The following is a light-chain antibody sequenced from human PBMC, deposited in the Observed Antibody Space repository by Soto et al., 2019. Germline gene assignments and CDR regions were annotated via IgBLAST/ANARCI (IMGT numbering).Light chain of an antibody. J-gene: IGLJ1*01. CDR1: SSNIGATYA. CDR3: QSYDSGLSGPV. V-gene: IGLV1-40*01. Sequence: QSVLTQPPSVSGAPGQRVTISCFGSSSNIGATYAVHWYQQLPGTAPKLLIYGNSNRPSGVADRFSGSKSGTSASLAITGLQAEDEADYYCQSYDSGLSGPVFGTGTKVTVL. CDR2: GNS.